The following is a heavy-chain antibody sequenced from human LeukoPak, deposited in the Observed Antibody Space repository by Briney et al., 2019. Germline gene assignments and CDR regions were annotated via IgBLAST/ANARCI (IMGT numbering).Heavy chain of an antibody. CDR2: INPNSGGT. Sequence: ASVKVSCKASGYTFTGYYLHWVRQAPGQGLEWMGWINPNSGGTNYAQKFLGRVTMTRDTSISTAYMELSRLRSDDTAVYYCARVTLERRPYFQHWGQGTLVTVSS. J-gene: IGHJ1*01. D-gene: IGHD1-1*01. V-gene: IGHV1-2*02. CDR1: GYTFTGYY. CDR3: ARVTLERRPYFQH.